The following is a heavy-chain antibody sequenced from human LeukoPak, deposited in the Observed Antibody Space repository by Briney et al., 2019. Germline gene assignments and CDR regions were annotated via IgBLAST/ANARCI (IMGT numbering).Heavy chain of an antibody. D-gene: IGHD2-15*01. CDR1: GGTFSSYA. CDR3: ANGDIVVSPPWFDP. V-gene: IGHV1-69*05. Sequence: SVKVSCKASGGTFSSYAISWVRQAPGQGLEWMGGIIPIFGTANYAQKFQGRVTITTDESTSTAYMGLSSLRSEDTAVYYCANGDIVVSPPWFDPWGQGTLVTVSS. CDR2: IIPIFGTA. J-gene: IGHJ5*02.